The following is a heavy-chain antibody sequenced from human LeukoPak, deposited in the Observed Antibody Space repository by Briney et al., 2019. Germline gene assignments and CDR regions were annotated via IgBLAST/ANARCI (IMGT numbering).Heavy chain of an antibody. CDR1: GFTFSSYE. Sequence: GGSLRLSCAASGFTFSSYEMNWVRQAPGKGLEWVSYISSSSSYIYYADSVKGRFTISRHNAKNSLYLQMNSLRVEDTAVYYCARDSSGWSNWFDPWGQGTLVTVSS. CDR2: ISSSSSYI. J-gene: IGHJ5*02. D-gene: IGHD6-19*01. V-gene: IGHV3-21*05. CDR3: ARDSSGWSNWFDP.